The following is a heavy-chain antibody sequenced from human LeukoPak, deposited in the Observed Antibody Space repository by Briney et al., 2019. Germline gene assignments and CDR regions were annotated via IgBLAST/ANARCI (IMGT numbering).Heavy chain of an antibody. CDR2: INPNSGGT. Sequence: ASVKVSCKASGYTFTTRYYMHWVRQAPGQGLEWMGWINPNSGGTNYAQKFQGRVTMTRDTSVSTAYMELSRLRSDDTAVYYCARELSGRSGYRLHPSSFDYWGQGTLVTVSS. J-gene: IGHJ4*02. CDR3: ARELSGRSGYRLHPSSFDY. D-gene: IGHD3-10*01. V-gene: IGHV1-2*02. CDR1: GYTFTTRYY.